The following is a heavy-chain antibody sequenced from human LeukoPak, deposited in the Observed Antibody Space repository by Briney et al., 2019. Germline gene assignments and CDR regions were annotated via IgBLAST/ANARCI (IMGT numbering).Heavy chain of an antibody. J-gene: IGHJ6*02. D-gene: IGHD3-10*01. CDR1: GYTFTSYG. V-gene: IGHV1-18*01. Sequence: ASVKVSCKASGYTFTSYGISWVRQAPGQGLEWVGWISAYNGNTNYAQKLQGRVTMTTDTSTSTAYMELRSLRSDDTAVYYCASEGSGSYYNPTYGMDVWGQGTTVTVSS. CDR3: ASEGSGSYYNPTYGMDV. CDR2: ISAYNGNT.